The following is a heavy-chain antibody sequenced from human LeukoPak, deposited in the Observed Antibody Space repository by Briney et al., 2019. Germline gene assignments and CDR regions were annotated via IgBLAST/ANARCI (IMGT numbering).Heavy chain of an antibody. J-gene: IGHJ6*02. D-gene: IGHD2-2*01. CDR1: GFTFSNYG. Sequence: GGSLTLSCAASGFTFSNYGMHWVRQAPRKGLEWVAVISYDGSNKYYADSVKGRFTFSRDNSKNTLYLQMSSLRAEDTAVYYCAKEKGIYCSSIDCSPGMDVWGQGTTVTVSS. V-gene: IGHV3-30*18. CDR3: AKEKGIYCSSIDCSPGMDV. CDR2: ISYDGSNK.